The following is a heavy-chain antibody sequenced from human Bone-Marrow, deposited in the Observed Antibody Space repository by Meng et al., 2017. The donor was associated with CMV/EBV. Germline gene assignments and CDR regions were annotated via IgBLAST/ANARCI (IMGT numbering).Heavy chain of an antibody. CDR3: ARADRSFDFWSGYPRFDP. J-gene: IGHJ5*02. Sequence: ASVKVSCKASGYTFTGYYMHWVRQAPGQGLEWMGRIDPNSGNTGYAQKFQGRVTMTRNTSKSTDYMELSSLRSEDTAVYYCARADRSFDFWSGYPRFDPWGQGTLVTVSS. CDR2: IDPNSGNT. CDR1: GYTFTGYY. D-gene: IGHD3-3*01. V-gene: IGHV1-8*02.